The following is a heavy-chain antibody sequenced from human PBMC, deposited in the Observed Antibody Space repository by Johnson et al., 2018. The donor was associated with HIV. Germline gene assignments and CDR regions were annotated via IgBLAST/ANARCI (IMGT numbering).Heavy chain of an antibody. Sequence: VQLVESGGGVVQPGRSLRLSCAASGFTFSSYAMSWVRQAPGKGLEWVSAISGSGGSTYYADSVKGRFTISRDNSKNTLYLQMNSLRAEDTAVYYCAKGEAATTVTLDIWGQGTMVTVSS. CDR2: ISGSGGST. CDR1: GFTFSSYA. V-gene: IGHV3-23*04. CDR3: AKGEAATTVTLDI. J-gene: IGHJ3*02. D-gene: IGHD4-11*01.